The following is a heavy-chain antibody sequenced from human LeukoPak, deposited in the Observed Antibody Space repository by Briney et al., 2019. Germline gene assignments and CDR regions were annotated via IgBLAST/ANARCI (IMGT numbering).Heavy chain of an antibody. D-gene: IGHD3-10*01. J-gene: IGHJ5*02. Sequence: SETLSLTCAVSGGSISSGGYSWSWIRQPAGKGLEWIGRIYTSGSTNYNPSLKSRVTMSVDTSKNQFSLKLSSVTAADTAVYYCARDEMRGLYYYGSGSSWFDPWGQGTLVTVSS. CDR2: IYTSGST. CDR3: ARDEMRGLYYYGSGSSWFDP. V-gene: IGHV4-61*02. CDR1: GGSISSGGYS.